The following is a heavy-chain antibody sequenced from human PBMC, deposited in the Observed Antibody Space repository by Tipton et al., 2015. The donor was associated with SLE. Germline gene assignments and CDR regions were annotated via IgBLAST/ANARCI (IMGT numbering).Heavy chain of an antibody. CDR2: IVPIFGKA. CDR1: GGTFRSFT. Sequence: QSGPEVKKPGSSVRVSCKASGGTFRSFTMGWVRQAPGQGLEWMGGIVPIFGKALYAPRFQGRVSITADESTTTAYMKLSSLRSDDTAVYYCARAPHHWGLDYWSQGNLVTVSS. J-gene: IGHJ4*02. CDR3: ARAPHHWGLDY. V-gene: IGHV1-69*13. D-gene: IGHD7-27*01.